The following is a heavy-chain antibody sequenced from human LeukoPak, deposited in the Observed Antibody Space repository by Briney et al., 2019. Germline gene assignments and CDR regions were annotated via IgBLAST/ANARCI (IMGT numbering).Heavy chain of an antibody. Sequence: SQTLSLTCTVSGGSISSGGYYWSWIRQRPGKGLEWIGYIYYSGSTYYNPSLKSRVTISVDTSKNQFSLKLSSVTAADTAVYYCARAGYCSGGSCYSDAFDIWGQGTMVTVSS. CDR1: GGSISSGGYY. J-gene: IGHJ3*02. V-gene: IGHV4-31*03. CDR2: IYYSGST. D-gene: IGHD2-15*01. CDR3: ARAGYCSGGSCYSDAFDI.